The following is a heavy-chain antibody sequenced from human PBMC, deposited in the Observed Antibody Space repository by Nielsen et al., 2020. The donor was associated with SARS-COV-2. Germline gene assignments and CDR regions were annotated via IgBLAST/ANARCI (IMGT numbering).Heavy chain of an antibody. V-gene: IGHV3-48*03. Sequence: GGSLRLSCAASGFTFSNYEMNWVRLTPGRGLEWVAYINSGGSPVYYADSVRGRFAISRDDARDSLYLQMDSLRVEDTAVYYCARDPETNIWSPFDYWGQGSLVTVSS. D-gene: IGHD1-14*01. CDR1: GFTFSNYE. CDR3: ARDPETNIWSPFDY. CDR2: INSGGSPV. J-gene: IGHJ4*02.